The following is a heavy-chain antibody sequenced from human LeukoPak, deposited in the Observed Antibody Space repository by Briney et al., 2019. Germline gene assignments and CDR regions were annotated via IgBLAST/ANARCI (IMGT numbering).Heavy chain of an antibody. CDR2: ISGSGGST. CDR1: GFTFSSYA. CDR3: AKADRPIAVATRGDY. J-gene: IGHJ4*02. V-gene: IGHV3-23*01. D-gene: IGHD6-19*01. Sequence: GGSLRLSCAASGFTFSSYAMSWVRRAPGKGLEWVSAISGSGGSTYYADSVKGRFTISRDNSKNTLYLQMNSLRAEDTAVYYCAKADRPIAVATRGDYWGQGTLVTVSS.